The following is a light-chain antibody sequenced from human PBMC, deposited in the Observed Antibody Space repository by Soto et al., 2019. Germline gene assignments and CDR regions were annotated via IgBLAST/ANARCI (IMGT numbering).Light chain of an antibody. Sequence: EIVLTQSTATLSLSPGERATLSCRASQSVSSYLAWYQQKPGQAPRLLIYDASNRATGIPARFSGSGSGTDFTLTISSLEPEDFAVYYCQQRSNWPPVFGQGTKVDI. CDR2: DAS. CDR3: QQRSNWPPV. CDR1: QSVSSY. J-gene: IGKJ1*01. V-gene: IGKV3-11*01.